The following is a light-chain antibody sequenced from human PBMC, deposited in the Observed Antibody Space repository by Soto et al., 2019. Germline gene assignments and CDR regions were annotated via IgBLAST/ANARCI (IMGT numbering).Light chain of an antibody. V-gene: IGLV2-14*01. CDR2: EVS. CDR1: SSDVGGYDY. CDR3: SSYSISTAYL. Sequence: LAQPASVSGSPGQSITISCTGTSSDVGGYDYVSWYQLHPGKAPKLMVFEVSNRPSGVSYRFSGSKSGNTASLTISGLQAEDEADYFCSSYSISTAYLFGTGTKVTVL. J-gene: IGLJ1*01.